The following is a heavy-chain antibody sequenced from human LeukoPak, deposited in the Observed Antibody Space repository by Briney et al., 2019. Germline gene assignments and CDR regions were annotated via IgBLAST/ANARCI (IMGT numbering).Heavy chain of an antibody. V-gene: IGHV3-21*01. CDR2: ISSSSDYI. D-gene: IGHD3-10*01. J-gene: IGHJ4*02. CDR3: ARFYGSGGNHRYYFGS. Sequence: GGSLRLSCAASGFTFNIYSMNWVRQAPGKGLEWVSSISSSSDYIYYTDSVKGRFTISRDNAKNSLYLQMNSLRAEDTAVYYCARFYGSGGNHRYYFGSWGQGILVTVSS. CDR1: GFTFNIYS.